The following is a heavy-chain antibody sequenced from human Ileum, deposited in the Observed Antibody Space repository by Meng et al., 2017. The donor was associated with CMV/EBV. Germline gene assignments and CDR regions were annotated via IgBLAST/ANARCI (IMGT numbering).Heavy chain of an antibody. CDR3: VGGTGWYMDY. D-gene: IGHD6-19*01. CDR1: GFTFSSFW. V-gene: IGHV3-7*04. Sequence: GGSLRLSCAGSGFTFSSFWIHWVRQAPGKGLEWVANIKQDGSDKNYVDSVKGRFIISRDNTKNSMYLQMNSLRVKDAGLYYCVGGTGWYMDYWGQGALVTVSS. J-gene: IGHJ4*02. CDR2: IKQDGSDK.